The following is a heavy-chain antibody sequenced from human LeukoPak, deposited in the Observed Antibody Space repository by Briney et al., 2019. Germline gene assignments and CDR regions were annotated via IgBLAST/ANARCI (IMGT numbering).Heavy chain of an antibody. CDR1: GFTFSNYA. CDR3: ARGRAARTAAYLDAFDI. V-gene: IGHV3-30*04. CDR2: ISYDGSDK. D-gene: IGHD6-13*01. J-gene: IGHJ3*02. Sequence: GGSLRLSCAASGFTFSNYAMHWVRQVPGKGLQWVAAISYDGSDKYSADSMEGRFTISRDNSKNTLYLQMNSLRAEDTALYYCARGRAARTAAYLDAFDIWGQGTMVTVSS.